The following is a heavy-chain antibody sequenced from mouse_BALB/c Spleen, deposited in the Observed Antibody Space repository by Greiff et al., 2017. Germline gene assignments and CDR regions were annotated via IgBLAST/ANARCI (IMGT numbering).Heavy chain of an antibody. D-gene: IGHD1-2*01. CDR1: GFSLTSYG. J-gene: IGHJ2*01. CDR2: IWAGGST. Sequence: VKLVESGPGLVAPSQSLSITCTVSGFSLTSYGVHWVRQPPGKGLEWLGVIWAGGSTNYNSALMSRLSISKDNSKSQVFLKMNSLQTDDTAMYYCARDKITTATNYFDYWGQGTTLTVSS. CDR3: ARDKITTATNYFDY. V-gene: IGHV2-9*02.